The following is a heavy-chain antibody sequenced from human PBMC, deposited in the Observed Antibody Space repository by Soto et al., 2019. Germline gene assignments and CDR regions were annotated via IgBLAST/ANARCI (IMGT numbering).Heavy chain of an antibody. CDR1: GFTVSSNY. J-gene: IGHJ4*02. D-gene: IGHD5-12*01. Sequence: GGSLRLSCAASGFTVSSNYMSWVRQAPGKGLEWVSVIYTGGSTYYADSVKGRFTISRHNSKNTQYLQMKSLRAEDTSVYYCARDPAGYSGYDPSDYWGQGTLVTVSS. CDR3: ARDPAGYSGYDPSDY. CDR2: IYTGGST. V-gene: IGHV3-53*04.